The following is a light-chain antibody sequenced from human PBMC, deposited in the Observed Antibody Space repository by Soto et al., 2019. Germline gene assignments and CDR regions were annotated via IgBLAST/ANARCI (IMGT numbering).Light chain of an antibody. CDR2: DVS. V-gene: IGLV2-14*01. CDR3: SSYTRSSTLYVV. CDR1: SSDVGDYNY. J-gene: IGLJ2*01. Sequence: QSALTQPASVSGSPGQSITISCTGTSSDVGDYNYVSWYQQHPGKAPKLMISDVSNRPSGVSNRFSGSKSGNTASLTISGLQAEDDADYYCSSYTRSSTLYVVFGGGTKLTVL.